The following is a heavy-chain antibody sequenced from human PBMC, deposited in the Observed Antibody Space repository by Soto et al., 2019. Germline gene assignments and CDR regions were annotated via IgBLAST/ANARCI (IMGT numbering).Heavy chain of an antibody. CDR2: IYWDNDK. D-gene: IGHD3-10*01. CDR1: GFSLSTRGVG. CDR3: SQGGSGSYYGMDV. V-gene: IGHV2-5*02. Sequence: QITLKESGPALVKPTQTLTLTCTFSGFSLSTRGVGVSWIRQPPGKALEWLAVIYWDNDKRFSPSLKTRLTITRDTSKNQVVLAMTNMDPVDTATYYCSQGGSGSYYGMDVWGQGTMVTVSS. J-gene: IGHJ6*02.